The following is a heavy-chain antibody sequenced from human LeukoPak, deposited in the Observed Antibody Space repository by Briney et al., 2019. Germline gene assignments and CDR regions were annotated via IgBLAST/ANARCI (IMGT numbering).Heavy chain of an antibody. J-gene: IGHJ6*03. CDR3: AKGFFRDYYYYMDV. Sequence: GGSLRLSCAASGFTFSSYGMHWVRQAPGKGLEWVAFIRYDGSNKYYADSVKGRFTISRDNSKNTLYLQMNSLRAEDTAVYYCAKGFFRDYYYYMDVWGKGTTVTVSS. V-gene: IGHV3-30*02. D-gene: IGHD3-3*01. CDR2: IRYDGSNK. CDR1: GFTFSSYG.